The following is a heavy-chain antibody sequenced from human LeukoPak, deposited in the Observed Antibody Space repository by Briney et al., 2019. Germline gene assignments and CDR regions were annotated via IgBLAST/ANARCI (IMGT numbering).Heavy chain of an antibody. J-gene: IGHJ5*02. Sequence: SETLSLTCTVSGGSISSSTYYWGWIRQPPGKGLEWIGSIYYSGTTYYNPSLKSRVTISVDTSKNQFSLSLSSLTAADTAVYYCATSDTVSTYNWFDPWGQGTLVTVS. CDR2: IYYSGTT. CDR3: ATSDTVSTYNWFDP. V-gene: IGHV4-39*01. D-gene: IGHD5/OR15-5a*01. CDR1: GGSISSSTYY.